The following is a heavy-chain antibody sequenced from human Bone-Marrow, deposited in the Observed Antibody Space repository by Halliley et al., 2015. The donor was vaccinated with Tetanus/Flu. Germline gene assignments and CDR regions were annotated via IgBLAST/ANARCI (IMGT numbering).Heavy chain of an antibody. J-gene: IGHJ4*02. Sequence: ILNDDDIPDYADSVKGRFTISRDNAKNTVHLQMDTLRAEDSGLYYCARDVAIYTGSRYHLDSWGQGVLVTVSS. CDR2: ILNDDDIP. D-gene: IGHD1-26*01. CDR3: ARDVAIYTGSRYHLDS. V-gene: IGHV3-74*01.